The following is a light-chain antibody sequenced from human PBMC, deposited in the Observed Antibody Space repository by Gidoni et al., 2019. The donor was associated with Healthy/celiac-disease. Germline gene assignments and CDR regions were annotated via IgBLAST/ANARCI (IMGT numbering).Light chain of an antibody. V-gene: IGKV1-9*01. CDR1: QDISSY. CDR3: QQFNSYPFT. CDR2: AAS. J-gene: IGKJ3*01. Sequence: DIQLTPSPSFLSASVGDRVTITCRASQDISSYLVWYQQNPGKAPKLLIYAASTLQSGVPSRFSGSGSGTEFTLTISSLQPEDFATYYCQQFNSYPFTFGPGTKVDIK.